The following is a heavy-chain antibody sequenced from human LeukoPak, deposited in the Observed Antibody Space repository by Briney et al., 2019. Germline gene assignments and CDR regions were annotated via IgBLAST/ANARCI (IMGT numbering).Heavy chain of an antibody. CDR3: ARDKYYYGYYYYMDV. CDR1: GFTVSSNY. D-gene: IGHD3-10*01. J-gene: IGHJ6*03. Sequence: GGPLRLSCAASGFTVSSNYMSWVRQAPGKGLEWVSVIYSGGSTYYADSVKGRFTISRDNSKNTLYLQMNSLRAEDTAVYYCARDKYYYGYYYYMDVWGKGTTVTISS. CDR2: IYSGGST. V-gene: IGHV3-66*01.